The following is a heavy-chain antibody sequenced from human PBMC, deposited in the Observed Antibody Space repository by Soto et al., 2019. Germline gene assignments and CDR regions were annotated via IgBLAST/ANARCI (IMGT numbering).Heavy chain of an antibody. D-gene: IGHD2-15*01. CDR1: GFTFSSYA. V-gene: IGHV3-23*01. J-gene: IGHJ6*02. CDR2: ISGSGSNT. CDR3: AKANCGTSCYYAMDV. Sequence: GGSLRLSCAASGFTFSSYAINWVRQAPGKGLEWVSGISGSGSNTHCADSVKGRFTISRDNSKNTLYLQMNSLRAEDTAVYYCAKANCGTSCYYAMDVWGQGTTVTVS.